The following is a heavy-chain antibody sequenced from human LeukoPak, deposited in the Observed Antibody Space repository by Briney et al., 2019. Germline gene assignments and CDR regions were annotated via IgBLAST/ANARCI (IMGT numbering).Heavy chain of an antibody. CDR1: GGSISSYY. V-gene: IGHV4-59*01. Sequence: KTSETLSLTCTVSGGSISSYYWSWIRQPPGKGLEWIGYIYYSGSTNYNPSLKSRVTISVDTSKNQFSLKLSSVTAADTAVHYCARERGAVAFDYWGQGTLVTVSS. CDR2: IYYSGST. D-gene: IGHD6-19*01. J-gene: IGHJ4*02. CDR3: ARERGAVAFDY.